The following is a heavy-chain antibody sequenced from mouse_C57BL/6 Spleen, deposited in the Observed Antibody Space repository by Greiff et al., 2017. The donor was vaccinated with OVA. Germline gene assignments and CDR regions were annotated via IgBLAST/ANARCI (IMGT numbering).Heavy chain of an antibody. CDR2: IWRGGST. V-gene: IGHV2-2*01. D-gene: IGHD3-3*01. J-gene: IGHJ2*01. Sequence: QVQLKESGPGLVQPSQSLSITCTASGFSFTSYGVHWVRQSPGKGLEWLGVIWRGGSTDYNAAIISRLSISKDNSKSQVFFKMNSLQADDTAIYYCARADGDYFDNWGQGTTLTVSS. CDR1: GFSFTSYG. CDR3: ARADGDYFDN.